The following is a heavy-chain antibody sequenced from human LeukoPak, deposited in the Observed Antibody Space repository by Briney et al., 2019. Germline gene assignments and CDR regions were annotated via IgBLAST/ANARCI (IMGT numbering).Heavy chain of an antibody. CDR1: GFTFSSYA. Sequence: PGGSLRLSCAASGFTFSSYAMSWVRQAPGKGLEWVSAISGSGGSTYYADSAKGRFTISRDNSKNTLYPQMNSLRAEDTAVYYCAKDSYYYDSSGTPLPYYFDYWGQGTLVTVSS. J-gene: IGHJ4*02. D-gene: IGHD3-22*01. CDR2: ISGSGGST. V-gene: IGHV3-23*01. CDR3: AKDSYYYDSSGTPLPYYFDY.